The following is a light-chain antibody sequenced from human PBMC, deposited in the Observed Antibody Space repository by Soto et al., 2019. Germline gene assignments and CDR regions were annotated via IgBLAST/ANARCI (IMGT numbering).Light chain of an antibody. CDR2: DAS. CDR1: QSVSSSY. J-gene: IGKJ2*01. CDR3: QQYGSYPFVYN. V-gene: IGKV3-20*01. Sequence: EIVLTQSPGTLSLSPGERATLSCRASQSVSSSYLDCHQQKPGHAPRLLIYDASSTATGIPDRCSGSGSGTCFALTISILEPEDFSVYYCQQYGSYPFVYNFGQGTKLEIK.